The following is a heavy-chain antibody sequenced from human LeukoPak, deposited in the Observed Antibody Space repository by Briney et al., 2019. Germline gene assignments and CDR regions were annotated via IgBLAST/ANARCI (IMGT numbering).Heavy chain of an antibody. V-gene: IGHV3-23*01. Sequence: SGGSLRLSCAASGFTFSSYAMSWVRQAPGKGLEWVSAIIGSGGSTYYADSVKGRFTISRDNSKNTLYLQMNSLRAEDTAVYYCAKDPNSSGYYLGPHVYNFDYWGQGTLVTVSS. CDR2: IIGSGGST. CDR1: GFTFSSYA. J-gene: IGHJ4*02. CDR3: AKDPNSSGYYLGPHVYNFDY. D-gene: IGHD3-22*01.